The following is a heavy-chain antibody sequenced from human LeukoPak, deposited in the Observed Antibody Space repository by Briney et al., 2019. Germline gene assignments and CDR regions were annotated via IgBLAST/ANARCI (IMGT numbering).Heavy chain of an antibody. CDR3: AKGVHSSGWPNWFDP. J-gene: IGHJ5*02. V-gene: IGHV3-30*02. Sequence: PGGSLRLSCAASGFTFSAYGMQWVRQAPGKGLDGVAFIRYDGSNKYYADSVKGRFTISRDNPKNTLYLQMNSLRPEDTAVYYCAKGVHSSGWPNWFDPWGQGTLVTVSS. CDR1: GFTFSAYG. CDR2: IRYDGSNK. D-gene: IGHD6-19*01.